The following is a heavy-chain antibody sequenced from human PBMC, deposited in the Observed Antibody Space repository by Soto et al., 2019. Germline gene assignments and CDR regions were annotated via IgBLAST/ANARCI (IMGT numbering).Heavy chain of an antibody. CDR2: IIPIFGTA. CDR3: ARDGGRHSGGIDY. V-gene: IGHV1-69*01. J-gene: IGHJ4*02. D-gene: IGHD1-26*01. Sequence: QVQLVQSGAEVKKPGSSVKVSCKASGGTFSSYSINWVLQAPGQGLEWMGEIIPIFGTANYAQKFQGRVTLTADESTSTAYMELSSLRSDDTAVYYGARDGGRHSGGIDYWGQGTLVTVSS. CDR1: GGTFSSYS.